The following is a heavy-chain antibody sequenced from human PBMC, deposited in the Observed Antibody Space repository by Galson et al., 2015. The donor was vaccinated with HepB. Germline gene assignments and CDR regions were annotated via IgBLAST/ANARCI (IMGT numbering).Heavy chain of an antibody. V-gene: IGHV3-48*01. Sequence: SLRLSCAASGFTFSTYSMNWVRQAPGKGLEWVSYISSSSSSIYYADSVKGRFTISRDNAKKLVYLQMNSGRAEDTAVYYCARESMVRGDIIVRNYYGMDVWGQGTTVTVSS. D-gene: IGHD3-10*01. CDR1: GFTFSTYS. CDR2: ISSSSSSI. J-gene: IGHJ6*02. CDR3: ARESMVRGDIIVRNYYGMDV.